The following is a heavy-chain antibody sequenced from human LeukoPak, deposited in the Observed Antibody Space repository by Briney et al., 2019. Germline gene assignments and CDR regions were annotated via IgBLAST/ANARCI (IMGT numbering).Heavy chain of an antibody. Sequence: PGGSLRLSCAASGFTFSSYAMSWARQAPGKGLEWVSAISGSGGSTYYADSVKGRFTISRDNSKNTLYLQMNSLRAEDTAVYYCAKDPNALLWFGESPFFDPWGQGTLVTVSS. CDR3: AKDPNALLWFGESPFFDP. CDR2: ISGSGGST. D-gene: IGHD3-10*01. CDR1: GFTFSSYA. J-gene: IGHJ5*02. V-gene: IGHV3-23*01.